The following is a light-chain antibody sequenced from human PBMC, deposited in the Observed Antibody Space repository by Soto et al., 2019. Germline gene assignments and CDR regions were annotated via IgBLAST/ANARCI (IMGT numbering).Light chain of an antibody. CDR2: DTS. V-gene: IGKV3-11*01. CDR3: QQHSKWPRT. CDR1: QSVSSY. J-gene: IGKJ1*01. Sequence: EIVLTQSPATLSLSPGDRATLSCRASQSVSSYLAWYQQKPGQAPRLLIYDTSNRATGIPARFSGSGSGTDFTLTISSLQSEDFAVYYCQQHSKWPRTFGQGTKVDIK.